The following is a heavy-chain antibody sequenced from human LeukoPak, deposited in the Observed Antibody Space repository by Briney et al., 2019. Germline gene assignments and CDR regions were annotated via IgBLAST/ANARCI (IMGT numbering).Heavy chain of an antibody. J-gene: IGHJ3*02. CDR3: ARDPYYYDSSGYYFDAFDI. CDR1: GYTFTGYY. V-gene: IGHV1-2*06. D-gene: IGHD3-22*01. CDR2: IKPKSGGT. Sequence: ASVKVSCKASGYTFTGYYMRWVRQAPGQGLEWMGRIKPKSGGTNYAQKFQGRVTMTRDTSINTAYMELSRLRSDDTAVYCCARDPYYYDSSGYYFDAFDIWGQGTMVTVSS.